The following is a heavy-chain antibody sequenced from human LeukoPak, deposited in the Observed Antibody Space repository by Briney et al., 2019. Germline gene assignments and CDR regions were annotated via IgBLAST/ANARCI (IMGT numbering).Heavy chain of an antibody. D-gene: IGHD4-17*01. CDR1: GGSISSSSYY. J-gene: IGHJ4*02. CDR3: ARHRDGDSNFEY. V-gene: IGHV4-39*07. CDR2: IYYSWST. Sequence: WETLSLTCSVSGGSISSSSYYWGWIRQPPGKGLGWIGSIYYSWSTYYDASLKSRVTISVDTSKNQFFLKLSRLTAAETAVYYCARHRDGDSNFEYWGQGTLVTVSS.